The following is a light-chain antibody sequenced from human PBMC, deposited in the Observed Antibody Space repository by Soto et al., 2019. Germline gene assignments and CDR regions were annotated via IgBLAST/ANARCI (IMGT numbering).Light chain of an antibody. J-gene: IGLJ1*01. CDR3: QIWDSDSDHYV. CDR2: DDD. CDR1: NIGRKS. Sequence: SYELTQPPSVSVAPGQTARITCGGSNIGRKSVHWYQQKPGQAPVVVVYDDDVRPSGIPERFSGSNSGNTATLTISRVEAGDEADYYCQIWDSDSDHYVFGSGTKVTVL. V-gene: IGLV3-21*02.